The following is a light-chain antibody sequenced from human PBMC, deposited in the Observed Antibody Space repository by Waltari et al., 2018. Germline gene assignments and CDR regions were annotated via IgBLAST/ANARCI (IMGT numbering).Light chain of an antibody. CDR2: EDS. CDR1: SSDVGCYNL. J-gene: IGLJ3*02. V-gene: IGLV2-23*01. Sequence: QSALTQPASVSGSPGQSITTPCTGTSSDVGCYNLVSWYQQHPGKAPKLMIYEDSKRPSGVSNRFSGSKSGNTASLTISGLQAEDEANYYCCSYAGSSIWVFGGGTELTVL. CDR3: CSYAGSSIWV.